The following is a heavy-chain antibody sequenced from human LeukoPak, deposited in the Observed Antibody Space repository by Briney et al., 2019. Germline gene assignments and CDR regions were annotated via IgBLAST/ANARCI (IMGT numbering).Heavy chain of an antibody. CDR1: GYTFTGYY. J-gene: IGHJ4*02. CDR2: INPNSGGT. Sequence: ASVKVSCKASGYTFTGYYMHWVRQAPGQGLEWMGWINPNSGGTTYAQKFQGRVTMTRDTSISTAYMELSRLRSDDTAVYYCAREGIAVAGTPFDYWGQGTLVTVSS. CDR3: AREGIAVAGTPFDY. V-gene: IGHV1-2*02. D-gene: IGHD6-19*01.